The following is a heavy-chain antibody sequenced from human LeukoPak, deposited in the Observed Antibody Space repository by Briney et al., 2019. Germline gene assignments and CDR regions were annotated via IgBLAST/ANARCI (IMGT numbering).Heavy chain of an antibody. CDR1: GGSISSYY. V-gene: IGHV4-59*08. D-gene: IGHD2-2*01. Sequence: PSETLSLTCTVSGGSISSYYWSWIRQPPGKGLEWIGYIYYSGSTNYNPSLKSRATISVDTSKNQFSLKLSSVTAADTAVYYCARLDIVVVPAAMYYFDYWGQGTLVTVSS. J-gene: IGHJ4*02. CDR3: ARLDIVVVPAAMYYFDY. CDR2: IYYSGST.